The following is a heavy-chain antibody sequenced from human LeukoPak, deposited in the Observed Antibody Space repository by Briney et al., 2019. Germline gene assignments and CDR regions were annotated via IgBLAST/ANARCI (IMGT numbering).Heavy chain of an antibody. Sequence: PGESLKISCKGSGYSFTSYWIGWVRQMPGKGLEWMGIIYPGDSDTRYSPSFQGQVTISADKSISTAYLQWSSLKASDTAMYYCARQERGSSSWYSYFDYWGQGTLVIVSS. CDR2: IYPGDSDT. CDR1: GYSFTSYW. D-gene: IGHD6-13*01. CDR3: ARQERGSSSWYSYFDY. J-gene: IGHJ4*02. V-gene: IGHV5-51*01.